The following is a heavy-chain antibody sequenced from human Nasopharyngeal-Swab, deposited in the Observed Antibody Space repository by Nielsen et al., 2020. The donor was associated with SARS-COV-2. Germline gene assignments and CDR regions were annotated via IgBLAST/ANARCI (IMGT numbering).Heavy chain of an antibody. CDR3: VRDLAGEYGY. V-gene: IGHV3-74*01. D-gene: IGHD4-17*01. J-gene: IGHJ4*02. Sequence: GESLKISCAASGFTFSRYWMHWVRQAPGKGPVWVSRINEDRRIRNYADFVKGRFTISRDNAKNTLSLQMNSLRADDTAVYYCVRDLAGEYGYWGQGALVTVS. CDR1: GFTFSRYW. CDR2: INEDRRIR.